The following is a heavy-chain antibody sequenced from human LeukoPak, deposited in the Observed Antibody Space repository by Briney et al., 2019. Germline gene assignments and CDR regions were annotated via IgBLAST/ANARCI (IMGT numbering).Heavy chain of an antibody. CDR2: IKQDGSEK. D-gene: IGHD5-12*01. CDR1: GFTFSSYW. Sequence: PGGSLRLSCAASGFTFSSYWMSWVRQDPGKGLEWVANIKQDGSEKYYVECVKGPVPISRDNNKNSLYMQMTRLRAEETVVYYCARVGGRYSPLGYWGQGTLVTVSA. J-gene: IGHJ4*02. CDR3: ARVGGRYSPLGY. V-gene: IGHV3-7*01.